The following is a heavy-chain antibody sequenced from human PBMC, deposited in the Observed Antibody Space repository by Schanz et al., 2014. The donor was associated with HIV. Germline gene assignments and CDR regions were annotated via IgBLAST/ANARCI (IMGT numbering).Heavy chain of an antibody. CDR1: GATFSSNA. D-gene: IGHD3-10*01. CDR3: ATGRNYYGHGSYGFDY. J-gene: IGHJ4*02. V-gene: IGHV1-69*06. CDR2: IMPILGTA. Sequence: QVQPVQSGAEVQKPGSSVKVSCKASGATFSSNAINWVRQAPGQGLEFMGGIMPILGTADYAQKFQGRVTITADKSTSTVYMELNSLTSEDTAVYYCATGRNYYGHGSYGFDYWGQGTLVTVSS.